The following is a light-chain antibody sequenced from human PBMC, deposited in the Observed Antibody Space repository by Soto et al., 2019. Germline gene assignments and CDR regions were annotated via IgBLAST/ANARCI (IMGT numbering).Light chain of an antibody. J-gene: IGKJ1*01. CDR3: QQYNSYHTWT. Sequence: DIQMTQSPSTLSASVGDRVTITCRASQSISSWLAWYQQKPGKAPKLLIYDASSLESGVPSRFSGSGSGTEFTLTISSLQPDDFATYYCQQYNSYHTWTFCQGTKVEIK. CDR2: DAS. V-gene: IGKV1-5*01. CDR1: QSISSW.